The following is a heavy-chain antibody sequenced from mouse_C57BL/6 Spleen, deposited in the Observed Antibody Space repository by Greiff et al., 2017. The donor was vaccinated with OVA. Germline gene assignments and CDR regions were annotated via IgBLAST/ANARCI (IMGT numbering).Heavy chain of an antibody. D-gene: IGHD2-3*01. J-gene: IGHJ3*01. Sequence: QVQLKQPGAELVKPGASVKMSCKASGYTFTSYWITWVKQRPGQGLEWIGDIYPGSGSTNYNEKFKSKATLTVDTSSSTAYMQLSSLTSEDSAVYYCARGEYDGYFLFAYWGQGTLVTVSA. V-gene: IGHV1-55*01. CDR1: GYTFTSYW. CDR3: ARGEYDGYFLFAY. CDR2: IYPGSGST.